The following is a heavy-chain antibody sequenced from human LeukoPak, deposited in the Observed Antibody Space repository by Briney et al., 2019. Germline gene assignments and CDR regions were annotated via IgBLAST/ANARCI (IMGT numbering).Heavy chain of an antibody. CDR3: ARLGPYSSSWYDY. J-gene: IGHJ4*02. Sequence: SETLSLTCTVSGGSISSYYWSWIRQPPGKGLEWIGYIYYSGSTNYNPSLKSRVTMSVDTSKNQFSLKLSSVTAADTAVYYCARLGPYSSSWYDYWGQGTLVTVSS. D-gene: IGHD6-13*01. CDR2: IYYSGST. V-gene: IGHV4-59*08. CDR1: GGSISSYY.